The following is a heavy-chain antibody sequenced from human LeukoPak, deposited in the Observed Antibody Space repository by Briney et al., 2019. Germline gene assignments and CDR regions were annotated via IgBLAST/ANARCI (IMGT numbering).Heavy chain of an antibody. CDR2: IYYSGST. J-gene: IGHJ3*02. D-gene: IGHD3-22*01. CDR3: ARRSEYYYDSSGYYLDAFDI. Sequence: SETLSLTCTVSGGSISSSSYYWGWIRQPPGKGLEWIGSIYYSGSTYYNPSLKGRVTISVDTSKNQFSLKLSSVTAADTAVYYCARRSEYYYDSSGYYLDAFDIWGQGTMVTVSS. V-gene: IGHV4-39*01. CDR1: GGSISSSSYY.